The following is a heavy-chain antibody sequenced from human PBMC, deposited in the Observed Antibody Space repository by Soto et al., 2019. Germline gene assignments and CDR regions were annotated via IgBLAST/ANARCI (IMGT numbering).Heavy chain of an antibody. J-gene: IGHJ4*02. V-gene: IGHV3-21*01. CDR2: ISSSSSYI. CDR1: GFTFSRYS. D-gene: IGHD2-2*01. Sequence: EVQLVESGGGLVKPGGSLRLSCAASGFTFSRYSMNWVRQAPGKALESVSSISSSSSYIYYADSVKGRFTITRDNTKNSRYPQMNSLRAEDTAVYYCARSAYCSSTSCHYFDYWCQGALVTVST. CDR3: ARSAYCSSTSCHYFDY.